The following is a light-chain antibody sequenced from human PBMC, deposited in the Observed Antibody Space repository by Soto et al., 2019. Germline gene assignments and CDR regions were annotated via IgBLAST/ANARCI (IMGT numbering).Light chain of an antibody. CDR2: EGS. V-gene: IGLV2-23*01. J-gene: IGLJ1*01. CDR3: FSYAGSSTYV. CDR1: SSDVGSYNL. Sequence: QSALTQPAYVSGSPGQSITISCAVTSSDVGSYNLVSWYQNHPGKAPKLMIYEGSKRPSGVSNRFSGSKSGNTASLTISGLQAADEADYFCFSYAGSSTYVFGTGTKVTVL.